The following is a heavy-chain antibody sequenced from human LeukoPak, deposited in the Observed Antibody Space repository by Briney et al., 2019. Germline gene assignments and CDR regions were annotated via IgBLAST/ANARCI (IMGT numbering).Heavy chain of an antibody. Sequence: TGGSLRLSCTASGFTFSNYGMNWVRQAPGKGLEWVSFTDTSGNYIYYGDSVKGRFTISRDNAKNLVFLQMNGLRAEDTAVYYCAKLRSPDYGDYPDYYGMDVWGQGTTVTVSS. CDR2: TDTSGNYI. D-gene: IGHD4-17*01. J-gene: IGHJ6*02. CDR1: GFTFSNYG. V-gene: IGHV3-21*01. CDR3: AKLRSPDYGDYPDYYGMDV.